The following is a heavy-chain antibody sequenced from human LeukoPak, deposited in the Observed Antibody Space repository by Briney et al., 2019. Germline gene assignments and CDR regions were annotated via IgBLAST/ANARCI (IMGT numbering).Heavy chain of an antibody. D-gene: IGHD3-10*01. Sequence: SETLSLTCAVSGGSISSSNWWSWVRQPPGKGLEWIGRIYTSGSTNYNPSLKSRATMSVDTSKNQFSLKLSSVTAADTAVYYCARGRYYYGSGTFGDIWGQGTMVTVSS. CDR1: GGSISSSNW. J-gene: IGHJ3*02. V-gene: IGHV4-4*02. CDR3: ARGRYYYGSGTFGDI. CDR2: IYTSGST.